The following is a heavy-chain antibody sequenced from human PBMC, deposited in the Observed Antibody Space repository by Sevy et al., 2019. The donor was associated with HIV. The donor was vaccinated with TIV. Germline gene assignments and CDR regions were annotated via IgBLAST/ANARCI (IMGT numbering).Heavy chain of an antibody. D-gene: IGHD1-7*01. CDR1: VGTFSSYA. CDR2: NIPIFGTA. V-gene: IGHV1-69*06. Sequence: ASVKVSCKASVGTFSSYAISWVRQAPGQGLEWMGGNIPIFGTANYAQKFQGRVKITADKSTSTAYMELSSLRSEEPAVYYCEKTVRTTESAFDIWGQGTMVTVSS. CDR3: EKTVRTTESAFDI. J-gene: IGHJ3*02.